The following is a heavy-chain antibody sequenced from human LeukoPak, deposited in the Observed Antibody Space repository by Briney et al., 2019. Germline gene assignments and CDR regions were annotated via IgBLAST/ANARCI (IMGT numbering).Heavy chain of an antibody. CDR3: ARREACSSTSCYNDGAFDI. D-gene: IGHD2-2*02. Sequence: PSETLSLTCTVSGYSISSGYYWGWIRQPPGKGLEWIGSIYYSGSTYYNPSLKSRVTISVDTSKNQFSLKLSSVTAADTAVYYCARREACSSTSCYNDGAFDIWGQGTMVTVSS. CDR2: IYYSGST. J-gene: IGHJ3*02. CDR1: GYSISSGYY. V-gene: IGHV4-38-2*02.